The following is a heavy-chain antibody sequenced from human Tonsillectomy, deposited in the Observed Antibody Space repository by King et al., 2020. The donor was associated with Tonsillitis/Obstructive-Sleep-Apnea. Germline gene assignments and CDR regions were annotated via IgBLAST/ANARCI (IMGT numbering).Heavy chain of an antibody. CDR1: GFTFSSYW. D-gene: IGHD6-19*01. J-gene: IGHJ4*02. CDR3: AREGDLSSGWYLGQYSV. CDR2: IKQDGSEK. Sequence: VQLVESGGGLVQPGGSLRLSCAASGFTFSSYWMSWVRQAPGKGLEWVANIKQDGSEKYYVDSVKGRFTISRDNAKNSLYLQMNSLRAEDTAVYYCAREGDLSSGWYLGQYSVWGQGTLVTVSS. V-gene: IGHV3-7*03.